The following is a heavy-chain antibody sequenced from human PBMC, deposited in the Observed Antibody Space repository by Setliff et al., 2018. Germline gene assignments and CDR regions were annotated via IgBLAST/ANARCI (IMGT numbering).Heavy chain of an antibody. Sequence: PGGSLRLSCAASGFTFSSYAMSWVRQAPGKGLEWVSAVSGSGGSTYYADSVKGRFTISRDNSKNTLYLQMNSLRAEDTAVYYCAKGCSRLIDYFDYWGQGTLVTVSS. V-gene: IGHV3-23*01. CDR1: GFTFSSYA. J-gene: IGHJ4*02. D-gene: IGHD3-22*01. CDR3: AKGCSRLIDYFDY. CDR2: VSGSGGST.